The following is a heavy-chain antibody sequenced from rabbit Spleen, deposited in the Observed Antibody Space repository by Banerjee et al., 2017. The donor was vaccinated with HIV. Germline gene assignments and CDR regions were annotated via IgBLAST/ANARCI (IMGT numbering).Heavy chain of an antibody. V-gene: IGHV1S40*01. CDR2: IYAGSSGST. J-gene: IGHJ4*01. CDR3: ARDLYAGNIDTGAFNL. D-gene: IGHD4-2*01. CDR1: GFSFSSGYW. Sequence: QSLEESGGGLVKHGASLTLTCKASGFSFSSGYWMCWVRQAPGKGLEWIACIYAGSSGSTRYASWAKGRFSISKTSSTTVTLQMTSLTVADTATYFCARDLYAGNIDTGAFNLWGPGTLVTVS.